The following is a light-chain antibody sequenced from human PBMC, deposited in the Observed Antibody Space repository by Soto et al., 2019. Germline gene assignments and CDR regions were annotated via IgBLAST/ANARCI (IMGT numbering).Light chain of an antibody. J-gene: IGKJ1*01. V-gene: IGKV1-5*01. CDR2: DAS. CDR3: LQDFSYPRT. Sequence: DIQMTQSPSTLSASVGDRVTITCRASQSISSWLAWYQQKPGKAPKLLIYDASTLQSGVPPRFSGSGSGTDFTLTISSLQPDDFATYYCLQDFSYPRTFGQGTKVDIK. CDR1: QSISSW.